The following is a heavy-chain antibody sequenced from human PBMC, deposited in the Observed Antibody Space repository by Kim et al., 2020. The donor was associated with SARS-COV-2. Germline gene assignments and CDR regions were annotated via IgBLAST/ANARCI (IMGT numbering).Heavy chain of an antibody. Sequence: GGSLRLSCAASGFTFDDYAMHWVRQAPGKGLEWVSGINWSGDDIAYADSVKGRFIISRDSAKNSVYLQMNNLRAEDTAFYLCGKDIGKSVAGWIESWGQGTLVTVSS. V-gene: IGHV3-9*01. J-gene: IGHJ1*01. CDR2: INWSGDDI. D-gene: IGHD6-19*01. CDR1: GFTFDDYA. CDR3: GKDIGKSVAGWIES.